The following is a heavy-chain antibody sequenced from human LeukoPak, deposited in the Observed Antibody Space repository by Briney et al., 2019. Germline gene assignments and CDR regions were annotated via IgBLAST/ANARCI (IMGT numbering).Heavy chain of an antibody. CDR2: INPNSGGT. Sequence: GASVKVSCKASGYTFTGHYMHWVRQAPGQGLEWMGWINPNSGGTNYAQKFQGRVTMTRDTSISTAYMELSRLRSDDTAVYYCARDLNDFWSGPYYYYYMDVWGKGTTVTVSS. CDR3: ARDLNDFWSGPYYYYYMDV. V-gene: IGHV1-2*02. CDR1: GYTFTGHY. J-gene: IGHJ6*03. D-gene: IGHD3-3*01.